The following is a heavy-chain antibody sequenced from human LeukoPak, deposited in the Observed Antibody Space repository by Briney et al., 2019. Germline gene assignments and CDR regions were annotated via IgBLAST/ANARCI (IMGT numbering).Heavy chain of an antibody. J-gene: IGHJ5*02. CDR2: INHSGST. CDR3: ARRGNYGSGSYRNGGFDP. V-gene: IGHV4-34*01. D-gene: IGHD3-10*01. Sequence: PSETLSLTCAVYGGSFSGYYWSWIRQPPGKGLEWIGEINHSGSTNYNPSLKSRVTISVDTSKNQFSLKLSSVTAADTAVYYCARRGNYGSGSYRNGGFDPWGQGTLVTVSS. CDR1: GGSFSGYY.